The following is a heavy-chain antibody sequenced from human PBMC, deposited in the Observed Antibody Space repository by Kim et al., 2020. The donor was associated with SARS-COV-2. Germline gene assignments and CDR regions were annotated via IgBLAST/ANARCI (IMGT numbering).Heavy chain of an antibody. CDR2: ISAYNGNT. D-gene: IGHD6-13*01. CDR3: ARDVQQQLPPVDNWFDP. CDR1: GYTFTSYG. J-gene: IGHJ5*02. V-gene: IGHV1-18*01. Sequence: ASVNVSCKASGYTFTSYGISWVRQAPGQGLEWMGWISAYNGNTNYAQKLQGRVTMTTDTSTSTAYMELRSLRSDDTAVYYCARDVQQQLPPVDNWFDPWGQGTLVTVSS.